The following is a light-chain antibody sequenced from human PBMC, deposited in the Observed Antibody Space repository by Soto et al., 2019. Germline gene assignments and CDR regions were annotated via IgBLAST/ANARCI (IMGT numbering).Light chain of an antibody. CDR2: DAS. CDR1: QTINRW. J-gene: IGKJ1*01. CDR3: QQYSSLWT. V-gene: IGKV1-5*01. Sequence: DIQMTQSPATLPASVGDRVTINCRASQTINRWLAWYQQKPGKAPQVLIYDASTLESGVPSRFSGSGSGTEFTLTINNLQPDDLATYYCQQYSSLWTFGPGTKVDI.